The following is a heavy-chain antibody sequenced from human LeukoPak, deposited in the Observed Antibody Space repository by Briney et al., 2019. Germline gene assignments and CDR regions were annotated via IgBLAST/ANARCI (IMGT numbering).Heavy chain of an antibody. J-gene: IGHJ6*02. CDR2: IYSGGST. Sequence: GGSLRLSCAASGFTVSSNYMSWVRQAPGKGLEWVSVIYSGGSTYYAGSVKGRFTISRDNSKNTLYLQMNSLRAEDTAVYYCARGLTGGYYYYYGMDVWGQGTTVTVSS. CDR3: ARGLTGGYYYYYGMDV. CDR1: GFTVSSNY. V-gene: IGHV3-53*01. D-gene: IGHD1-14*01.